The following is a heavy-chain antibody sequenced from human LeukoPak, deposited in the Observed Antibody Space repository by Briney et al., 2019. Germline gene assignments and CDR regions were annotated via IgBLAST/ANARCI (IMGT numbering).Heavy chain of an antibody. V-gene: IGHV3-23*01. J-gene: IGHJ5*02. CDR3: ASSGWYSTPNWFDP. CDR2: ISDSGGST. D-gene: IGHD6-19*01. CDR1: GFTLSSYG. Sequence: PGGTLRLSCAASGFTLSSYGMTWVRQAPGKGLDWVSTISDSGGSTPYADSVKGRFTISRDNSKNTLYLQMNSLRAEDTAMYYCASSGWYSTPNWFDPWGQGTLVIVSS.